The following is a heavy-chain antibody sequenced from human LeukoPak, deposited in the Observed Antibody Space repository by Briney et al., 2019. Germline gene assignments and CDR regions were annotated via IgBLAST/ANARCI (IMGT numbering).Heavy chain of an antibody. CDR1: GYTSTGYY. J-gene: IGHJ4*02. Sequence: ASVKVSCKASGYTSTGYYMHWVRQAPGQGLEWMGWINPNSGGTNYAQKFQGRDTMTRDTSISTAYMELSRLGSDDTAVYYCARELATVTTLVFDYWGQGTLVTVSS. CDR3: ARELATVTTLVFDY. V-gene: IGHV1-2*02. CDR2: INPNSGGT. D-gene: IGHD4-17*01.